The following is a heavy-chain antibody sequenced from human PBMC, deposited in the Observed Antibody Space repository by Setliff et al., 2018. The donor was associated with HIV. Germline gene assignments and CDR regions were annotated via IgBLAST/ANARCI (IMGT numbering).Heavy chain of an antibody. CDR2: ISSSGSFT. Sequence: GGSLRLSCAASGFIFSNAWMSWIRQAPGKGLEWVSYISSSGSFTNYADSVKGRFTISRDNAKNSLYLQMNSLRAEDTAVYYCARDGSYISRGYWGQGTLVTVSS. D-gene: IGHD5-18*01. CDR3: ARDGSYISRGY. J-gene: IGHJ4*02. V-gene: IGHV3-11*05. CDR1: GFIFSNAW.